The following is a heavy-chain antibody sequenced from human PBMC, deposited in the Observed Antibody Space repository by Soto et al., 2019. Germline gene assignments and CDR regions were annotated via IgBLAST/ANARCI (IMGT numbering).Heavy chain of an antibody. D-gene: IGHD3-10*01. CDR1: GGSISSSNW. V-gene: IGHV4-4*02. CDR2: IYHSGST. J-gene: IGHJ4*02. Sequence: SETLSLTCAVSGGSISSSNWWSWVRQPPGKGLEWIGEIYHSGSTNYNPSLKSRVTISVDKSKNQFSLKLSSVTAADTAVYYCAKLWFGDPDKKYYFDYWGQGTLVTVSS. CDR3: AKLWFGDPDKKYYFDY.